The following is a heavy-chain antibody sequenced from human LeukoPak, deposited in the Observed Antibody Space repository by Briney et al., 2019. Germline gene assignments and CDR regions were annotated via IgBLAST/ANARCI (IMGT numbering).Heavy chain of an antibody. V-gene: IGHV3-23*01. CDR3: AKGSSGYFADL. J-gene: IGHJ5*02. CDR1: GFIFNNYG. CDR2: ISNDGGGT. Sequence: GGSLRVSCAASGFIFNNYGLIWVRQAPRKGREWVSAISNDGGGTPYAHFPNGRFTLSRDNSKNTLFLQMNSLRGEDTALYYCAKGSSGYFADLWGQGTLVTVSS. D-gene: IGHD3-22*01.